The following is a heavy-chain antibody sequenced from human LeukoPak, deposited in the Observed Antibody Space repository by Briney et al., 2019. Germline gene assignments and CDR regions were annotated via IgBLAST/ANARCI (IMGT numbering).Heavy chain of an antibody. V-gene: IGHV1-2*02. D-gene: IGHD6-13*01. CDR3: ARVKYRAAGDKQY. CDR1: GHTFTDSY. Sequence: GASVKVPCKASGHTFTDSYIHWVRQAPGQGLEWMGWINPDSGGTNYAQKFQGRVTMTRDTSITTVYMELSRLRSDDTAVYYCARVKYRAAGDKQYWGRGTLVTVSS. J-gene: IGHJ4*02. CDR2: INPDSGGT.